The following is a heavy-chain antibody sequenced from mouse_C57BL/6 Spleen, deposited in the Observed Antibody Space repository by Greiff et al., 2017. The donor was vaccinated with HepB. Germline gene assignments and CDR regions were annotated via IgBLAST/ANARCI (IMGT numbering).Heavy chain of an antibody. Sequence: EVKLMESGGGLVKPGGSLKLSCAASGFTFSDYGMHWVRQAPEKGLEWVAYISSGSSTIYYADTVKGRFTISRDNAKITLVLQMTSLRSEDTAMYYCAKHYDYDDGDYWGQGTSVTVSS. CDR2: ISSGSSTI. V-gene: IGHV5-17*01. CDR1: GFTFSDYG. D-gene: IGHD2-4*01. CDR3: AKHYDYDDGDY. J-gene: IGHJ4*01.